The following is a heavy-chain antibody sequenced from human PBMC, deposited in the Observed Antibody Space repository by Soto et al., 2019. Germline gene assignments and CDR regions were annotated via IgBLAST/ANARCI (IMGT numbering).Heavy chain of an antibody. CDR3: AREGPGYCSGGSCYHYYGMDV. J-gene: IGHJ6*02. CDR2: INPNSGGT. Sequence: QVQLVQSGAEVKKPGASVKVSCKASGYTFTGYYMHWVRQAPGQGLEWMGWINPNSGGTNYAQKFQGWVTMTRDTSSSTAYMELSRLRSDDTAVYYCAREGPGYCSGGSCYHYYGMDVWGQGTTVTVSS. V-gene: IGHV1-2*04. D-gene: IGHD2-15*01. CDR1: GYTFTGYY.